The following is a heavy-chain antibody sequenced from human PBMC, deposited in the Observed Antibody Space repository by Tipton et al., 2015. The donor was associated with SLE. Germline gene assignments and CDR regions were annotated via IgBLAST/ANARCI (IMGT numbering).Heavy chain of an antibody. Sequence: QLVQSGAEVKRPGASVKVSCKASGYPFIGYYMHWVRQAPGQGLEWMGNIIPIFGTTNYAQKFQGRVTITADESTSTAYMELTSLRSEGTAVYYCAGRYCGGGDCYNYWYFDLWGRGALVTVSS. CDR2: IIPIFGTT. D-gene: IGHD2-21*02. CDR1: GYPFIGYY. J-gene: IGHJ2*01. V-gene: IGHV1-69*18. CDR3: AGRYCGGGDCYNYWYFDL.